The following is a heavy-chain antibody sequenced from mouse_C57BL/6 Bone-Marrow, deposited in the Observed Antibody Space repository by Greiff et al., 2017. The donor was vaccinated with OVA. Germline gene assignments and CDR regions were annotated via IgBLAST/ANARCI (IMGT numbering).Heavy chain of an antibody. CDR2: IDPSDSYT. D-gene: IGHD3-3*01. Sequence: VQLQQPGAELVRPGTSVKLSCKASGYTFTSYWMHWVKQRPGQGLEWIGVIDPSDSYTNYNQKFKGKATLTVDTSSSTAYMQLSSLTSEDSAVYYSASGAVVPFDYWGQGTTLTVSS. CDR3: ASGAVVPFDY. J-gene: IGHJ2*01. V-gene: IGHV1-59*01. CDR1: GYTFTSYW.